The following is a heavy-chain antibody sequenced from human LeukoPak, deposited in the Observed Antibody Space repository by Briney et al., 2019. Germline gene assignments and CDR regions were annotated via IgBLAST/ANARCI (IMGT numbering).Heavy chain of an antibody. Sequence: PSETLSLTCAVSGHSISSGYYWVWIRQPPGRGLEGIGSFYHSGSAYYTPSLNSRVSISLDTSNNTSSLRLCSATAADRAVYYCASAYDISGYYYYMVVWGKGTTVTVSS. CDR1: GHSISSGYY. V-gene: IGHV4-38-2*01. CDR3: ASAYDISGYYYYMVV. J-gene: IGHJ6*03. D-gene: IGHD3-22*01. CDR2: FYHSGSA.